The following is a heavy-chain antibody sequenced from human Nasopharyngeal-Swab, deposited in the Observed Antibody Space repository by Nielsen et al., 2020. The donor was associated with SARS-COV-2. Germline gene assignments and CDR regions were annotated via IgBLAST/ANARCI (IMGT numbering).Heavy chain of an antibody. J-gene: IGHJ4*02. CDR1: GGSFSGYY. CDR3: ARGDFRQIAASYYFDY. D-gene: IGHD6-6*01. CDR2: INHSGST. Sequence: SETLSLTCAVYGGSFSGYYWSWLRQPPGKGLEWIGEINHSGSTNYNPSLKSRVTISVDTSKNQFSLKLSSVTAADTAVYYCARGDFRQIAASYYFDYWGQGTLVTVSS. V-gene: IGHV4-34*01.